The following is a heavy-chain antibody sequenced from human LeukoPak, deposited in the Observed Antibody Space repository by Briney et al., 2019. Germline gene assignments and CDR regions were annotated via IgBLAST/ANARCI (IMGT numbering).Heavy chain of an antibody. J-gene: IGHJ4*02. CDR3: ARSSIIAAAGPYYFDY. CDR2: IIPIFGTA. Sequence: ASVKVSCKASGGTFSSYAISWVRQAPGQGLEWMGGIIPIFGTANYAQKFQGRVTITADESTSTAYMELSSLRSEDTAVYYCARSSIIAAAGPYYFDYWGQGTLVTVSS. D-gene: IGHD6-13*01. CDR1: GGTFSSYA. V-gene: IGHV1-69*13.